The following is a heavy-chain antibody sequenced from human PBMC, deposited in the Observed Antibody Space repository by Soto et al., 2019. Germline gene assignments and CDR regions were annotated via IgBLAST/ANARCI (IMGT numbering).Heavy chain of an antibody. CDR2: INSDGSTT. CDR3: ARVSVGGYDFSY. Sequence: EVQLVESGGGLVQPGGSLRLSCAASGFTLSSYWMHWVRQAPGKGLVWVSRINSDGSTTTYADSVKGRFTISRDIAKNTLYLQMNSLRAEDTAVCYCARVSVGGYDFSYWGQGTLVTVSS. D-gene: IGHD5-12*01. CDR1: GFTLSSYW. V-gene: IGHV3-74*01. J-gene: IGHJ4*02.